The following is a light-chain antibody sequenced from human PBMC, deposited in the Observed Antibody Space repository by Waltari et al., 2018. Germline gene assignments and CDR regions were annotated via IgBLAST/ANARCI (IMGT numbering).Light chain of an antibody. CDR3: SSYTSGSTFEVV. J-gene: IGLJ2*01. Sequence: QSALTQPASVSGSPGQSITISCTGTSSDVGGYNYVSWYQQHPGKAPKLMIYDVSNRPSGVSNRFSGSKSGNTASLTISGLQAEDEADYYCSSYTSGSTFEVVFGGGTKLTVL. V-gene: IGLV2-14*03. CDR1: SSDVGGYNY. CDR2: DVS.